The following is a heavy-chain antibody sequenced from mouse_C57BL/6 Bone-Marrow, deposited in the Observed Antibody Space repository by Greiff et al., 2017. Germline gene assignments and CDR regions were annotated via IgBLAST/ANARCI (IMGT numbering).Heavy chain of an antibody. CDR1: GYAFTNYL. CDR2: INPGSGGT. Sequence: VQLKASGAELVRPGTSVKVSCKASGYAFTNYLIEWVKQRPGQGLEWIGVINPGSGGTNYNEKFKGKATLTADKSSSTAYMQLSSLTSEDSAVYFCARDYYGSSLSYWYFDVWGTGTTVTVSS. D-gene: IGHD1-1*01. CDR3: ARDYYGSSLSYWYFDV. V-gene: IGHV1-54*01. J-gene: IGHJ1*03.